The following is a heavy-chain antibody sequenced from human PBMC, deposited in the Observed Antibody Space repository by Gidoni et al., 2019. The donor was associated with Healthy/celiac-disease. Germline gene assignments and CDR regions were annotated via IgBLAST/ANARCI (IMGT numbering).Heavy chain of an antibody. CDR3: AKEGGSYYGSGYFDY. J-gene: IGHJ4*02. D-gene: IGHD1-26*01. CDR1: GFTFSSYG. Sequence: QVQLVESGGGAVQPGRSMRLSCAASGFTFSSYGMHWVRQAPGKGLEWVAFIAYDGSNKYYADSVKGRFTISRDNSKNTLYLQMNSLRAEDTAVYYCAKEGGSYYGSGYFDYWGQGTLVTVSS. V-gene: IGHV3-30*18. CDR2: IAYDGSNK.